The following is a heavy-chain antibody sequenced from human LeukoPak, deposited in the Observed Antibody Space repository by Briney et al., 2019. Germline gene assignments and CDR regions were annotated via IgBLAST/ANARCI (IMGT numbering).Heavy chain of an antibody. CDR3: ARGSSSWQIDY. D-gene: IGHD6-13*01. J-gene: IGHJ4*02. Sequence: ASVRVSCKASGGTFGKDAFSWVRQAPGQGLEWMGGIIPNLDSPYYARTYQGRVTITADKSTNTSYMDMSSLSFADTAIYYCARGSSSWQIDYWGQGTLITVSS. CDR1: GGTFGKDA. CDR2: IIPNLDSP. V-gene: IGHV1-69*06.